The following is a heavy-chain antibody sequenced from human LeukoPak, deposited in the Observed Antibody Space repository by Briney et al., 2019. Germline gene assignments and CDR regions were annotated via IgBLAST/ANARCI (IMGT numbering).Heavy chain of an antibody. CDR2: FYYSGSD. CDR3: VRGYCSGATCYHFDY. V-gene: IGHV4-59*01. J-gene: IGHJ4*02. CDR1: GASITSYY. Sequence: KPSETLSLTCTVSGASITSYYWNWIRQPPGKGLEWIGCFYYSGSDNYNPSLKSRITISVDTSKNQFSLKLSSVTAADTAVYYCVRGYCSGATCYHFDYWGQGTLVTVSS. D-gene: IGHD2-15*01.